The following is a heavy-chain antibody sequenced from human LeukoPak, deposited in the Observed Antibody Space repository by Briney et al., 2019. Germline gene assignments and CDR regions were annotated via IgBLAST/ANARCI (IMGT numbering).Heavy chain of an antibody. J-gene: IGHJ4*02. CDR2: IILILDIA. CDR3: AREPEGLTTESH. V-gene: IGHV1-69*04. CDR1: GGTFNNYI. D-gene: IGHD1-14*01. Sequence: ASVKVSCKTPGGTFNNYIISWVRQAPGQGLEWVGTIILILDIANYAQKFQGRVAITADTSTSTAYMELSDLGSEDTAVYFCAREPEGLTTESHWGQGTLVTVSS.